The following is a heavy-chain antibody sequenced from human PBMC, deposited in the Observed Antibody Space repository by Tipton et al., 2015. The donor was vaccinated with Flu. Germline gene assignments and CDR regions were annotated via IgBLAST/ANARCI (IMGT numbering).Heavy chain of an antibody. J-gene: IGHJ4*02. V-gene: IGHV3-30*02. Sequence: QLVQSGGGLVKPGGSLRLSCAASGFTFRTNGMHWVRQAPGKGLEWVAHIRSDETTEYADSVKGRFTISRDNSKDMLYLQMNSLRAEDTAVFYCAKSGGFDSWNQGALVIVSS. CDR2: IRSDETTE. CDR3: AKSGGFDS. CDR1: GFTFRTNG. D-gene: IGHD1-26*01.